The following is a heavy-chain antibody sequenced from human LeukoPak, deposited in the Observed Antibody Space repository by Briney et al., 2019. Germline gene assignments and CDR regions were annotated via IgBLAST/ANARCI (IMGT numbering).Heavy chain of an antibody. J-gene: IGHJ5*02. V-gene: IGHV4-59*08. CDR3: ARRVLMSSAGVPDTWLDP. CDR2: ISYSGST. D-gene: IGHD6-19*01. CDR1: GSSVSNYY. Sequence: SETLSLTCTVFGSSVSNYYWNWIRQPPGKGLEWLGHISYSGSTIYNPSLNSRVTISLDTSKNQFSLSLNSVTAADTAVYFCARRVLMSSAGVPDTWLDPWGQGTLVTVSS.